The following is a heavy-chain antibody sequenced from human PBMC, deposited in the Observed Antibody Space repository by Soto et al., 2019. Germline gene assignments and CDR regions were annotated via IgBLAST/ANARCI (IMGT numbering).Heavy chain of an antibody. Sequence: GGSLRLSCAASGFIVTSNYMSWVRQAPGKGLEWVSVMYSGGDMYYADSVKGRFTISRDNSKNTLYLQLNSLRADDTAVYYCARGSRDGYPKPFDYWGQGTLVTVSS. CDR2: MYSGGDM. D-gene: IGHD6-25*01. CDR1: GFIVTSNY. CDR3: ARGSRDGYPKPFDY. J-gene: IGHJ4*01. V-gene: IGHV3-66*01.